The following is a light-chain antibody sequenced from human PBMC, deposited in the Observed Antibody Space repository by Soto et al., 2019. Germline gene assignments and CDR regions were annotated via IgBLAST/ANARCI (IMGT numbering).Light chain of an antibody. Sequence: QSALTQPASVSGSPGQSITISCNVSSSDIGAYNYVSWYQQHPGKAPNLLIFAVSDRPSGIPFRFAGSKSGNTASLSSSGLQPEDGADYSCSSYTSSITRLFGGGTTVTVL. CDR3: SSYTSSITRL. CDR1: SSDIGAYNY. V-gene: IGLV2-14*03. CDR2: AVS. J-gene: IGLJ2*01.